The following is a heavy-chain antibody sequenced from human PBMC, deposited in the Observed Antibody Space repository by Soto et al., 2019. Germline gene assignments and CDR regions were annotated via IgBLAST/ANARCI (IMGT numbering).Heavy chain of an antibody. CDR2: ISYDGSNK. J-gene: IGHJ6*02. CDR1: GFTFSSSA. Sequence: GGSLRLSCAASGFTFSSSAMHWVRQAPGKGLEWVAVISYDGSNKYYADSVKGRFTISRDNSKNTLYLQMNSLRAEDTAVYYSARGYYGMDVCGQGTTVTVSS. V-gene: IGHV3-30-3*01. CDR3: ARGYYGMDV.